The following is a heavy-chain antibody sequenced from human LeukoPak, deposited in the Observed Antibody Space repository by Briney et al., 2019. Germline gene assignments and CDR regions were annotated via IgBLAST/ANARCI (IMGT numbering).Heavy chain of an antibody. CDR1: GGSINSYY. CDR2: IYFSGSA. CDR3: VRHVPAWGGAFDV. V-gene: IGHV4-59*08. J-gene: IGHJ3*01. D-gene: IGHD3-16*01. Sequence: KTSETLSLTCSVSGGSINSYYWNWIRQPPGKRLEWIGCIYFSGSACYNPSLKSRVTVSVDTSKKQFSLKLTSVTAADTAVDYCVRHVPAWGGAFDVWGQGTMVTVSS.